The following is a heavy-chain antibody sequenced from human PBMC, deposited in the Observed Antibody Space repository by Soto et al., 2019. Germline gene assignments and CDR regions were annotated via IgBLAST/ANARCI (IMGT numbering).Heavy chain of an antibody. V-gene: IGHV1-18*01. Sequence: ASVKVYCKASGYTFTSYGISWVRQAPGQGLEWMGWISAYNGNTNYAQNFQGRVTVTADESTNTVYMELRSLRSDDTAVYYCARGGDGYNFGAVYWGQGTPVTVSS. CDR3: ARGGDGYNFGAVY. CDR1: GYTFTSYG. J-gene: IGHJ4*02. D-gene: IGHD2-21*01. CDR2: ISAYNGNT.